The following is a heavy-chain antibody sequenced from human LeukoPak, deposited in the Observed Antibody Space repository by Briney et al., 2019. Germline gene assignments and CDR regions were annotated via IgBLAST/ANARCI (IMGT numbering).Heavy chain of an antibody. V-gene: IGHV3-7*01. CDR2: IKQDGSEK. J-gene: IGHJ4*02. D-gene: IGHD3-10*01. Sequence: GGSLRLSCAASGSTFSSYWMSWVRQAPGKGLEWVANIKQDGSEKYYVDSVKGRFTISRDNAKNSLYLQMNSLRAEDTAVYYCARGYMVRGVIIPFWGQGTLVTVSS. CDR3: ARGYMVRGVIIPF. CDR1: GSTFSSYW.